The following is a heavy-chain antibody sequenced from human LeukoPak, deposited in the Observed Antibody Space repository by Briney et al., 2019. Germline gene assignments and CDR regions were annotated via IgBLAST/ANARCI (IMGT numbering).Heavy chain of an antibody. CDR2: ISAYNGNT. Sequence: ASVKVSCKASGYTFTGYYMHWVRQAPGQGLEWMGWISAYNGNTNYAQKLQGRVTMTTDTSTSTAYMELRSLRSDDTAVYYCAREAIGQLLQYSPLGYWGQGTLVTVSS. D-gene: IGHD2-2*01. V-gene: IGHV1-18*04. J-gene: IGHJ4*02. CDR3: AREAIGQLLQYSPLGY. CDR1: GYTFTGYY.